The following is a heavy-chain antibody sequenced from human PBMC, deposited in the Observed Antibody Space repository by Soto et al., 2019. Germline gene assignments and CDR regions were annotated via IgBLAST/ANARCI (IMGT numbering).Heavy chain of an antibody. Sequence: ASVKVSCKASGGTFSSYAISWVRQAPGQGLEWMGGIIPIFGTANYAQKFQGRVTITADESTSTAYMELSSLRSEDTALYYCAKATATGGGAFDICGQGTMVTVSS. CDR3: AKATATGGGAFDI. CDR1: GGTFSSYA. D-gene: IGHD2-8*02. J-gene: IGHJ3*02. CDR2: IIPIFGTA. V-gene: IGHV1-69*13.